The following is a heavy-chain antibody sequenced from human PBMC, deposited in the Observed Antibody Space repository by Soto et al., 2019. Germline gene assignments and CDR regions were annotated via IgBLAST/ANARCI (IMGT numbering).Heavy chain of an antibody. V-gene: IGHV5-51*01. CDR1: GYSFTSYW. CDR2: IYPGDSDT. J-gene: IGHJ6*02. CDR3: ARLGEIQLWSPTARGYYYGMDV. Sequence: RGESLKISCKGSGYSFTSYWIGWVRQMPGKGLEWMGIIYPGDSDTRYSPSFQGQVTISADKSISTAYLQWSSLKASDTAMYYCARLGEIQLWSPTARGYYYGMDVWGQGTAVTVSS. D-gene: IGHD5-18*01.